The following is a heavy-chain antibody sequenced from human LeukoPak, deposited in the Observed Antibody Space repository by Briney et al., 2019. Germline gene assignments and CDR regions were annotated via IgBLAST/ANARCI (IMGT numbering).Heavy chain of an antibody. D-gene: IGHD6-13*01. CDR1: GGSLSSYY. J-gene: IGHJ5*02. CDR2: IYYSGST. CDR3: ARVEAAAGGKVDWFDP. V-gene: IGHV4-59*01. Sequence: SETLSLTCTVSGGSLSSYYWSWIRQPPGKGLEWIGYIYYSGSTNYNPSLKSRVTISVDTSKNQFSLKLSSVTAADTAVYYCARVEAAAGGKVDWFDPWGQGTLVTVSS.